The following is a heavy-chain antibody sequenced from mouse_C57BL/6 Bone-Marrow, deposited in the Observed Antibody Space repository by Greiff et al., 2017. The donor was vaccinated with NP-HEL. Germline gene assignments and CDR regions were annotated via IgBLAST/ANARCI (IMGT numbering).Heavy chain of an antibody. D-gene: IGHD3-2*02. J-gene: IGHJ2*01. CDR2: IRLKSDNYAT. V-gene: IGHV6-3*01. CDR1: GFTFSNYW. CDR3: TRQLRPLYFDY. Sequence: EVKLVESGGGLVQPGGSMKLSCVASGFTFSNYWMNWVRQSPEKGLEWVAQIRLKSDNYATHYAESVKGRFTISRDDSKSSVYLQMNNLRAEDTGIYYCTRQLRPLYFDYWGQGTTLTVSS.